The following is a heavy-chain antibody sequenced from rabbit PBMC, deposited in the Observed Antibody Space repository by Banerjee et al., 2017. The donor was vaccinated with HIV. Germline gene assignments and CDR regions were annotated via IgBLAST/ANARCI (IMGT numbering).Heavy chain of an antibody. D-gene: IGHD4-1*01. Sequence: QEQLEESGGDLVKPEGSLTLTCTVSGFSLSGYWMSWVRQAPGKGLEWIACIYTITGDTVYATWAKGRFTISKASWTTVTLQMTSLTAADTASYFCARDLAGVIGWNFNLWGPGTLVTVS. CDR2: IYTITGDT. CDR3: ARDLAGVIGWNFNL. J-gene: IGHJ4*01. CDR1: GFSLSGYW. V-gene: IGHV1S45*01.